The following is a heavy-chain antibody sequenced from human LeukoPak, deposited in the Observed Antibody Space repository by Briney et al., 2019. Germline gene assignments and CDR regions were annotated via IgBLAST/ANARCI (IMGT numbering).Heavy chain of an antibody. CDR1: GFTFSSYG. J-gene: IGHJ4*02. CDR2: IRYDGSNK. D-gene: IGHD2-21*01. Sequence: GGSLRLSCAASGFTFSSYGMHWVRQAPGKGLEWVAFIRYDGSNKYYADSVKGRFTISRDNSKNTLYLQMNSLRPEDTAVYYCAKDPTHIVVALGHYFDYWGQGTLVTVSS. V-gene: IGHV3-30*02. CDR3: AKDPTHIVVALGHYFDY.